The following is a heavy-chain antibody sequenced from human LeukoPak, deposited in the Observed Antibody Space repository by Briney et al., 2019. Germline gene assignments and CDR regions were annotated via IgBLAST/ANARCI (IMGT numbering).Heavy chain of an antibody. CDR2: IIPKFGTT. CDR3: ARDPNSSGWYGFDY. CDR1: GGTFSSYA. Sequence: ASVKVSCKAAGGTFSSYAISWVRQAPGQGLEWMGGIIPKFGTTNYAQKLQGRVTITADESTSTAYMELSSLRSEDTAVYYCARDPNSSGWYGFDYWGQGTLVTVSS. J-gene: IGHJ4*02. V-gene: IGHV1-69*13. D-gene: IGHD6-19*01.